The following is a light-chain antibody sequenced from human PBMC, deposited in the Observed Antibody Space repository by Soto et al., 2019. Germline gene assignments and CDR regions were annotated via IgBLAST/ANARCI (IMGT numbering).Light chain of an antibody. CDR1: QSVLYSSNNKNY. Sequence: DIVMTQSPDSLAVSLGERATINCKSSQSVLYSSNNKNYLAWYQHKPGQPPKLLIYWASTREFGVPDRFSGSGSGTDFTLTISSLQAEDLAVYYCQQYYSIPYTFGQGTKLEIK. CDR2: WAS. CDR3: QQYYSIPYT. V-gene: IGKV4-1*01. J-gene: IGKJ2*01.